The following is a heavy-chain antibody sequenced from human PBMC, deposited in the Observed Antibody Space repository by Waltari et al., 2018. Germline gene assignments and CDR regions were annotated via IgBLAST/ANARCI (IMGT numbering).Heavy chain of an antibody. D-gene: IGHD2-2*01. V-gene: IGHV4-59*01. J-gene: IGHJ3*02. CDR3: ARDPGSKGAFDI. Sequence: QVQLQESGPGLVKPSETLSLTCTVSGGSISSYYWSWIRQPPGKGLEWIGYIYYSGSTNYNPPLKSRVTISVDTSKNQFSLKLSSVTAADTAVYYCARDPGSKGAFDIWGQGTMVTVSS. CDR1: GGSISSYY. CDR2: IYYSGST.